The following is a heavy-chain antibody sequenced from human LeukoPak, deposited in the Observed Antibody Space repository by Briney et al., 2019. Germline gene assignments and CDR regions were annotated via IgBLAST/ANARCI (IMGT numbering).Heavy chain of an antibody. J-gene: IGHJ4*02. V-gene: IGHV3-21*01. Sequence: PGGSLRLSCSASGFTFSTYSMNWVRQAPGKGLEWVSSISSSSSYIYYADSVKVRFTISRANAKNSLYLQMNSLRAEDTAVYYCAMEGYSGNYPAYWGQGTLVTVSS. D-gene: IGHD1-26*01. CDR1: GFTFSTYS. CDR3: AMEGYSGNYPAY. CDR2: ISSSSSYI.